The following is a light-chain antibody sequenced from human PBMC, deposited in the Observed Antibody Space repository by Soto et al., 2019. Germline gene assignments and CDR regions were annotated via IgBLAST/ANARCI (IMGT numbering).Light chain of an antibody. V-gene: IGKV1-5*01. CDR2: DAS. J-gene: IGKJ1*01. CDR3: QQYNDYSTWT. Sequence: DIQMTQSPSTLSASVGDRVTITRRASQGVSRWVAWYQQKPGKAPKVLIWDASSLQRGVPSRFSGSGSGTEFTLTISSLQPDDFASYYCQQYNDYSTWTFGQGTKVDI. CDR1: QGVSRW.